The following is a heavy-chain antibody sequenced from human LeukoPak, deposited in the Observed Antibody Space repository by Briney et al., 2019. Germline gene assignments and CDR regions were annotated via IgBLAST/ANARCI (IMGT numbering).Heavy chain of an antibody. CDR2: ISGSGGST. D-gene: IGHD6-19*01. Sequence: GGSLRVSCAASGFTFTSYEMSWVRQAPGQGLEWVSAISGSGGSTYYADSVKGRFTISRDNSKNTLYLQMNSLRAEDTAVYYCAKDPSIAVAAQWGYWGQGTLVTVSS. J-gene: IGHJ4*02. V-gene: IGHV3-23*01. CDR1: GFTFTSYE. CDR3: AKDPSIAVAAQWGY.